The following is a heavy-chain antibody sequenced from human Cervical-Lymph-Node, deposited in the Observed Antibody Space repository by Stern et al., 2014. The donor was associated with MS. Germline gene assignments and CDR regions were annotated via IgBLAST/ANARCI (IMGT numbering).Heavy chain of an antibody. J-gene: IGHJ3*01. CDR1: GYTFTYRY. CDR3: VRSSLYGEQHSFAV. Sequence: VQLVESGAEVKKTGSSVKVSCRASGYTFTYRYLHWVRQAPGQAPEWMGWITPYNGNTDYAQKFQGRLTITRAPCIDPIYMELRSLRSEDTARYYCVRSSLYGEQHSFAVWGQGTMVTVSS. D-gene: IGHD4-17*01. CDR2: ITPYNGNT. V-gene: IGHV1-45*02.